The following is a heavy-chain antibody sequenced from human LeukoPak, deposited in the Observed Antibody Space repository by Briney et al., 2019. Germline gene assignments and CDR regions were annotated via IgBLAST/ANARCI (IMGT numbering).Heavy chain of an antibody. D-gene: IGHD3-22*01. CDR3: ARGRGTYYYDSSGYYAY. Sequence: SETLSLTCTVSGGSISSHYWSWIRQPPGKGLEWIGYIYYSGSTNYNPSLKSRVTISVDTSKNQFSLKLSSVTAADTAVYYCARGRGTYYYDSSGYYAYWGQGTLVTVSS. J-gene: IGHJ4*02. CDR2: IYYSGST. CDR1: GGSISSHY. V-gene: IGHV4-59*11.